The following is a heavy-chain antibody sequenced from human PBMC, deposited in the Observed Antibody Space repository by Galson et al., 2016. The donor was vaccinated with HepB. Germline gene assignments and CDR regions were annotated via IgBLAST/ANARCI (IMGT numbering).Heavy chain of an antibody. CDR1: GFTFSSYA. Sequence: SLRLSCAASGFTFSSYAMSWVRQAPGKGLEWVSSLDGSGYSTYYADSVKGRFTLSRDNSNNTLYLQMNSLKTEDSAFYYCATDLCSLTSCYPSSLLRALHFWGQGTLVTVSS. J-gene: IGHJ4*02. D-gene: IGHD2-2*01. V-gene: IGHV3-23*01. CDR2: LDGSGYST. CDR3: ATDLCSLTSCYPSSLLRALHF.